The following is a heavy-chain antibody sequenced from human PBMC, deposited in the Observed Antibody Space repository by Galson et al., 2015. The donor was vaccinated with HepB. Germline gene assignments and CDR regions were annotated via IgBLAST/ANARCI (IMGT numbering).Heavy chain of an antibody. CDR2: ISYDGSNK. V-gene: IGHV3-30-3*01. D-gene: IGHD3-10*01. CDR3: ARGWIWFGEFPESGAFDI. J-gene: IGHJ3*02. CDR1: GVTFSSYA. Sequence: SLRLSCAASGVTFSSYAMHWVRQAPGKGLEWVAVISYDGSNKYYADSVKGRFTISRDNSKNTLYLQMNSLRAEDTAVYYCARGWIWFGEFPESGAFDIWGQGTMVTVSS.